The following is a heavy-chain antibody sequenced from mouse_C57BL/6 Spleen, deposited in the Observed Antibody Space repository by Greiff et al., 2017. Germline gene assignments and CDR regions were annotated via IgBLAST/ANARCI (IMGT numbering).Heavy chain of an antibody. CDR1: GFTFSDYG. CDR2: ISSGSSTI. J-gene: IGHJ4*01. V-gene: IGHV5-17*01. CDR3: ARIPLKGYYAMDY. Sequence: EVKVVESGGGLVKPGGSLKLSCAASGFTFSDYGMHWVRQAPEKGLEWVAYISSGSSTIYYADTVKGRFPISRDNAKTTLFLQMTSLRSEDTAMYYCARIPLKGYYAMDYWGQGTSVTVSS.